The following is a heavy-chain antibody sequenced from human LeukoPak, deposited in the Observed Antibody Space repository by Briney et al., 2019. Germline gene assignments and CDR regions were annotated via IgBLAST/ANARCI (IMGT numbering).Heavy chain of an antibody. CDR2: IIPILGIA. V-gene: IGHV1-69*04. Sequence: ASVKVSCKASGGTFSSYAISWVRQAPGQGLEWMGRIIPILGIANYAQKFQGRVTITADKSTSTAYMELSSLRSEDTAVYYCARESPEFGVPAATTDYWGQGTLVTVSS. J-gene: IGHJ4*02. D-gene: IGHD2-2*01. CDR3: ARESPEFGVPAATTDY. CDR1: GGTFSSYA.